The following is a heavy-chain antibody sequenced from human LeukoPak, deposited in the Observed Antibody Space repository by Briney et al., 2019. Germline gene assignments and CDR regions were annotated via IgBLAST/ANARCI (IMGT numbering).Heavy chain of an antibody. V-gene: IGHV4-30-2*01. CDR3: ARGDCSSTSCYALSWFDP. CDR2: IYHSGST. Sequence: PSQTLSLTCAVSGGSISSGGYSWSWIRQPPGKGLEWIGYIYHSGSTYYNPSLKSRVTISVDRSKNQFSLKLSSVTAADTAVYYCARGDCSSTSCYALSWFDPWSQGTLVTVSS. J-gene: IGHJ5*02. CDR1: GGSISSGGYS. D-gene: IGHD2-2*01.